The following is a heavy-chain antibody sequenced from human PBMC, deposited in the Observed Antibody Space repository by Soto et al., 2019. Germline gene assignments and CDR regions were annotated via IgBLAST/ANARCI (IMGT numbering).Heavy chain of an antibody. CDR1: GFTFSSYS. V-gene: IGHV3-21*01. CDR2: ISSSSSYI. CDR3: ARGLAYGDLSRYYYYYMDV. Sequence: EVQLVESGGGLVKPGGSLRLSCAASGFTFSSYSMNWVRQAPGKGLEWVSSISSSSSYIYYADSVKGRFTISRDNAKNSLYLQMNSLRAEDTAVYYCARGLAYGDLSRYYYYYMDVWGKGTTVTVSS. J-gene: IGHJ6*03. D-gene: IGHD4-17*01.